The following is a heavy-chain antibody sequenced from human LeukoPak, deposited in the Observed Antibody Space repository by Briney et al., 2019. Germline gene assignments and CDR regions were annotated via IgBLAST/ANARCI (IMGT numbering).Heavy chain of an antibody. CDR1: GDSISSYY. V-gene: IGHV4-59*08. CDR2: IYYSGST. D-gene: IGHD6-19*01. J-gene: IGHJ4*02. CDR3: ARHRGQWLVPDY. Sequence: SETLSLTCTVSGDSISSYYWSWIRQPPGKGLEWIGYIYYSGSTNYNPSLKSRVTISVDTSKNQFSLKLSSVTAADTAVYYCARHRGQWLVPDYWGQGTLVTVSS.